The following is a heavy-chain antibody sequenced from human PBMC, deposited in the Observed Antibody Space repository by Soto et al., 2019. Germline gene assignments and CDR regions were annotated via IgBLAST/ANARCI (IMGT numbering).Heavy chain of an antibody. Sequence: NPSETLSLTCDVSGGSITNGNWWNWVRQPPGKGLEWIGEIYQSGHTNYNPSLESRVTISLDKSKNQFSLKLTSVTAADTAVYYCVIDHMVRGVIMYRAYFFDSWGQGALVTVSS. CDR1: GGSITNGNW. CDR2: IYQSGHT. D-gene: IGHD3-10*01. J-gene: IGHJ4*02. V-gene: IGHV4-4*02. CDR3: VIDHMVRGVIMYRAYFFDS.